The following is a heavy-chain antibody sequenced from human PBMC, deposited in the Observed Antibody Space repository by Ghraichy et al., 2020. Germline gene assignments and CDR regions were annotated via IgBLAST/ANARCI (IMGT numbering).Heavy chain of an antibody. CDR2: ISAYNGNT. D-gene: IGHD3-10*01. Sequence: ASVKVSCKASGYTFTSYGISWVRQAPGQGLEWMGWISAYNGNTNYAQKLQGRVTMTTDTSTSTAYMELRSLRSDDTAVYYCARDGLLWFGELLTGPTKTFDYWGQGTLVTVSS. J-gene: IGHJ4*02. CDR1: GYTFTSYG. CDR3: ARDGLLWFGELLTGPTKTFDY. V-gene: IGHV1-18*01.